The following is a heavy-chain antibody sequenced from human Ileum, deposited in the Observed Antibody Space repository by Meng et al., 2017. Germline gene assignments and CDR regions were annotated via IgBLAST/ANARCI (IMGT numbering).Heavy chain of an antibody. J-gene: IGHJ4*02. CDR2: IYWDDDT. D-gene: IGHD5-18*01. CDR3: GHWDRFGYVNADY. Sequence: GPTPVDPTPPPTLTCTFSGFSLSTSGVGVGWIRQPPGKALEWLALIYWDDDTRYRPTLKSRLSVTKETPKTQVVLTMTHMDPVDTATYYYGHWDRFGYVNADYWGQGTLVTVSS. CDR1: GFSLSTSGVG. V-gene: IGHV2-5*02.